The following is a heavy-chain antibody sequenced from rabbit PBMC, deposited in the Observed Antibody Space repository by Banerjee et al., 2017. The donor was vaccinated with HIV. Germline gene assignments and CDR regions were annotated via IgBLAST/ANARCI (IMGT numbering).Heavy chain of an antibody. J-gene: IGHJ4*01. V-gene: IGHV1S39*01. D-gene: IGHD4-1*01. CDR2: ITYGGSA. Sequence: QQQLEESGGGLVQPGGSLKLSCKASGFDFSTYGVNWVRQAPGKGLEWIGYITYGGSAYYASWAKGRFTISKTSSTTVTLQMTSLTAADTATYFCARDLAGVIGWNLNLWGQGTLVTV. CDR3: ARDLAGVIGWNLNL. CDR1: GFDFSTYG.